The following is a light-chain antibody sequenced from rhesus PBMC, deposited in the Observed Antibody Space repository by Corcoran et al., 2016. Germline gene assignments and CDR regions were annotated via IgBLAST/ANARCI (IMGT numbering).Light chain of an antibody. CDR1: SSDIGGYNY. Sequence: QSAPTQPPSVSGSPGQSVTISCTGTSSDIGGYNYVSWYQQHPGKAPKLTIYGVSNRPSWVSDRFSGSKSGNTASLTISGLQAEDEADYYCCSYTTSSTYIFGAGTRLTVL. V-gene: IGLV2S7*01. J-gene: IGLJ1*01. CDR2: GVS. CDR3: CSYTTSSTYI.